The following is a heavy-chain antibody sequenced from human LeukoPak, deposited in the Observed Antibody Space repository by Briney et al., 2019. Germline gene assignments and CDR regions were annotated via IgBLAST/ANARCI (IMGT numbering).Heavy chain of an antibody. CDR1: GFTFSSYS. V-gene: IGHV3-21*01. CDR3: ARSYSNYDATLFGTS. J-gene: IGHJ4*02. D-gene: IGHD4-11*01. CDR2: ISSSSSYI. Sequence: GGSLRLSCAASGFTFSSYSMNWVRQAPGKGLEWVSSISSSSSYIYYADSVKGRFTTSRDNAKNSLYLQMNSLRAEDTAVYYCARSYSNYDATLFGTSWGQGTLVTVSS.